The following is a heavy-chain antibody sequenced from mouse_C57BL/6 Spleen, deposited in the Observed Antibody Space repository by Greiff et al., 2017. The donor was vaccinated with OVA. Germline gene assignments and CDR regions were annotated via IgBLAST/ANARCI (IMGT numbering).Heavy chain of an antibody. CDR2: IRLKSDNYAT. D-gene: IGHD1-1*01. J-gene: IGHJ4*01. Sequence: EVKLMESGGGLVQPGGSMKLSCVASGFTFSNYWMNWVRQSPEKGLEWVAQIRLKSDNYATHYAESVKGRFTISRDDSKSSVYLQMNNLMAEDTGIYYCTVPITTVVAYDAMDYWGQGTSVTVSA. CDR3: TVPITTVVAYDAMDY. V-gene: IGHV6-3*01. CDR1: GFTFSNYW.